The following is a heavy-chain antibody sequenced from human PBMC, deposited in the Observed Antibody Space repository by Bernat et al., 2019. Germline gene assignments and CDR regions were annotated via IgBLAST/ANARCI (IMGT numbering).Heavy chain of an antibody. CDR1: GFSFSRNA. V-gene: IGHV3-23*01. J-gene: IGHJ4*02. CDR3: AKDEGLFPYYFDY. Sequence: EVQLLESGGGLVQPGGSLRLSCAASGFSFSRNAMGWVRQALGKGLEWVSTISGSGGSTYYADSVKGRFTISRDNSKNTLYLQMNTLRAEDTAVYYCAKDEGLFPYYFDYWGQGTLVTVSS. D-gene: IGHD3/OR15-3a*01. CDR2: ISGSGGST.